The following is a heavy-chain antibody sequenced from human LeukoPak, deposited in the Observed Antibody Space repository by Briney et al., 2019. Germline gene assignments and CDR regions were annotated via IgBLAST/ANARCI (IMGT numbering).Heavy chain of an antibody. J-gene: IGHJ4*02. D-gene: IGHD6-13*01. CDR3: TRSSPGYSSSWLDF. CDR2: INSDGSSR. V-gene: IGHV3-74*01. Sequence: GGSLRLSCATSAFTFSSYGMHWVRQAPGKGLVWVSRINSDGSSRSYADYVKGRFTISRDDAKNTLYLQMSSLSVDDTAIYYCTRSSPGYSSSWLDFWGQGILVTVSS. CDR1: AFTFSSYG.